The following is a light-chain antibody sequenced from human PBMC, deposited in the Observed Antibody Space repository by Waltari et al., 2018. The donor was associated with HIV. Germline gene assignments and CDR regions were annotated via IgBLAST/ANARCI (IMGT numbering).Light chain of an antibody. CDR3: RSYTTSSTWV. CDR1: SSDIGGYKY. V-gene: IGLV2-14*01. Sequence: HSALTQPASVSGSPGQSITISCTGTSSDIGGYKYVSWYQQQPGKAPKLMISEVSNRPSGVSNRFSGSKSGNTASLTISGLQAEDEADYYCRSYTTSSTWVFGGGTKLTVL. CDR2: EVS. J-gene: IGLJ3*02.